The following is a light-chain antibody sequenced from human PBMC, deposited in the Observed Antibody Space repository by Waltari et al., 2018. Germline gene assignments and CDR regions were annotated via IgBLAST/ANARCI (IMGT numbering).Light chain of an antibody. CDR1: QSLLYDSNNKDY. CDR2: WAS. J-gene: IGKJ1*01. Sequence: DIVMTQSPDSLAVSLGEGATINCKSSQSLLYDSNNKDYLAWYKQKPGQPPKLLIYWASTRESGVPDRFKGSGSGTDFTLTISRLEAEDFAVYYCQQAGSSPWTFGQGTKVDIK. CDR3: QQAGSSPWT. V-gene: IGKV4-1*01.